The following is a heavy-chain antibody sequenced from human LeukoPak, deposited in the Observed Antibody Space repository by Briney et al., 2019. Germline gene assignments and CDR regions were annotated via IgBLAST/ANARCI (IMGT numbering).Heavy chain of an antibody. CDR3: ARAWMTTSFDY. CDR1: GYTFTGYY. Sequence: EASVKVSCKTSGYTFTGYYMHWVRQAPGQGLEWMGWINPNSGGTNYAQKFQGRVTMTRDTSISTAYMELSRLRSDDTAVYYCARAWMTTSFDYWGQGTLVTVSS. V-gene: IGHV1-2*02. J-gene: IGHJ4*02. CDR2: INPNSGGT. D-gene: IGHD4-11*01.